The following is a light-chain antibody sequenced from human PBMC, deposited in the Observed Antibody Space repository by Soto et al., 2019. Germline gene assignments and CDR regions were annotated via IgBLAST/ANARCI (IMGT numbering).Light chain of an antibody. V-gene: IGKV3-15*01. CDR1: QSININ. Sequence: EIVLTQSPATLSLSPGERATLSCRASQSININLAWYQQKPGQAPRLLIYDTSTRATGIPARFSGSGSGTEFTLTISSLQSEDFAVYYCQQYNNWPPTFGQGTKV. CDR2: DTS. CDR3: QQYNNWPPT. J-gene: IGKJ1*01.